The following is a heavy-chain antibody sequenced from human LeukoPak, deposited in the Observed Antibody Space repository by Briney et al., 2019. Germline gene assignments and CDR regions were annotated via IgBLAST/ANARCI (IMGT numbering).Heavy chain of an antibody. V-gene: IGHV1-2*02. CDR1: GYIFTAYY. D-gene: IGHD5-24*01. J-gene: IGHJ4*02. Sequence: ASVTVSCKASGYIFTAYYLHWVRQAPGQKPEWMGWIKANSGDTNYAQKFQGRVTMTRDTSISTVYMELSGLTADDTAVYYCTRVGDDYPYWGQGTRVTVSS. CDR2: IKANSGDT. CDR3: TRVGDDYPY.